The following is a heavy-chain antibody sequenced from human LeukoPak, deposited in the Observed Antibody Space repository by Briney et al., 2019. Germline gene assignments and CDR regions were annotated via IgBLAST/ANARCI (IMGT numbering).Heavy chain of an antibody. CDR3: GRDLDVDIVATIAN. D-gene: IGHD5-12*01. V-gene: IGHV3-48*04. CDR2: ISRYGDTI. J-gene: IGHJ4*02. Sequence: GGSLRLSCAASGFTFSSYAMHWVRQAPGKGLEWVSYISRYGDTIYYADSVKGRFTISRDNAKNSLYLQMNSLRTEDTAVYYCGRDLDVDIVATIANWGQGTLVTVSS. CDR1: GFTFSSYA.